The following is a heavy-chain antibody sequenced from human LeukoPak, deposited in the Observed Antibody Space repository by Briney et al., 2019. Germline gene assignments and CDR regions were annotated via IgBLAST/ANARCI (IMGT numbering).Heavy chain of an antibody. Sequence: PGGSLRLSCAASGFTFTDSAMTWVRQAPGKGLEWVSAISTSGGDTIYTDSVKDRFTISRDNSNNTLYLQMNSLRAEDTAIYYCAKGGSYAPLDYWGQGTLVTVSS. D-gene: IGHD1-26*01. CDR1: GFTFTDSA. J-gene: IGHJ4*02. V-gene: IGHV3-23*01. CDR2: ISTSGGDT. CDR3: AKGGSYAPLDY.